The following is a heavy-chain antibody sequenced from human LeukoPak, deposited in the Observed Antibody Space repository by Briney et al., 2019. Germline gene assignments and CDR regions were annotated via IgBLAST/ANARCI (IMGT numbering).Heavy chain of an antibody. CDR2: IYHSGST. CDR1: GGSISSGGYY. Sequence: PSETLALTCTVSGGSISSGGYYWSWIRQPPGKGLEWIGYIYHSGSTYYNPSLKSRVTISVDRSKNQFSLKLSSVTAADTAVYYCGRVGIAVTTGAFDIWGQGTMVTVSS. CDR3: GRVGIAVTTGAFDI. D-gene: IGHD6-19*01. J-gene: IGHJ3*02. V-gene: IGHV4-30-2*01.